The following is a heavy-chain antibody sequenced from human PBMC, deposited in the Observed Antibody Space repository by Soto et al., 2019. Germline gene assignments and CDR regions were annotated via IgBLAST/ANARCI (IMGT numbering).Heavy chain of an antibody. Sequence: QVQLQESGPGLVKPSQTLSLTCTVSSASISSADYYWSWIRQHPGKGLEWIAYIYYSGSTSYKPSLQSRVIISMDTSRDQFSVTLTSVTAADTAVYYCAIARSRCGAPCFEYWGQGTLVTVSS. D-gene: IGHD2-21*01. V-gene: IGHV4-31*03. CDR1: SASISSADYY. CDR3: AIARSRCGAPCFEY. CDR2: IYYSGST. J-gene: IGHJ4*02.